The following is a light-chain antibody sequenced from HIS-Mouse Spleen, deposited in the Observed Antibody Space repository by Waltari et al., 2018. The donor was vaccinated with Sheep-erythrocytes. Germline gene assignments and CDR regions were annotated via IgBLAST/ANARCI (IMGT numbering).Light chain of an antibody. V-gene: IGKV1-39*01. CDR3: QQSYSTPPLT. CDR2: AAS. Sequence: DIQMTQSPASLSASLGDSVTITCRASQSISSYLNWYQQKPGKDPKLLIYAASSLQSGVPSMFSGSGSGTDFTLTISSLQPEDFATYYCQQSYSTPPLTVGGGTKVEIK. CDR1: QSISSY. J-gene: IGKJ4*01.